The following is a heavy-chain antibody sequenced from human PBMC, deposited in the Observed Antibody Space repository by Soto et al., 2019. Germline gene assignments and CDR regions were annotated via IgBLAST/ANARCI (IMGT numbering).Heavy chain of an antibody. J-gene: IGHJ4*02. Sequence: QLQLQESGPGLVKPSETLSLTCTVSGGSISSSSYYWGWIRQPPGKGLGWIGSIYYSGSTYYNPSLKSRVTISVDTSKNQFSLKLSSVTAADTAVYYCASGVYCSGGSCYSGFDYWGQGTLVTVSS. CDR3: ASGVYCSGGSCYSGFDY. CDR1: GGSISSSSYY. V-gene: IGHV4-39*01. CDR2: IYYSGST. D-gene: IGHD2-15*01.